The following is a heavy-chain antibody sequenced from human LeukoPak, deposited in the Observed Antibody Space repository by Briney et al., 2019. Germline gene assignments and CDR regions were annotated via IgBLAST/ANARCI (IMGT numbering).Heavy chain of an antibody. CDR1: NYSISNSLY. J-gene: IGHJ6*03. Sequence: SEPLSLTCSVSNYSISNSLYWGWLRQPPGRGLEWIGSIYRSGSTFYNPSLKSRVTISLATSKNQFSLKLSSVTAADTAVYFCARGTYGYYMDVWGKGTTVTVSS. V-gene: IGHV4-38-2*02. CDR2: IYRSGST. D-gene: IGHD4-17*01. CDR3: ARGTYGYYMDV.